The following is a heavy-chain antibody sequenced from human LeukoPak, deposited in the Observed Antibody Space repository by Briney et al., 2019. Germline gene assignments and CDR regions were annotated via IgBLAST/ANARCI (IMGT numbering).Heavy chain of an antibody. CDR3: VRDNRSYNFDY. Sequence: GGSLRLSCAASGFTFSRYWMHWVRQAPGKGLVWVSCIKSDGSSTSIADSAKGRFTISRDNAKNTVHLQMNSLRAEDTAVYYCVRDNRSYNFDYWGQGTLVTVSS. D-gene: IGHD1-26*01. CDR2: IKSDGSST. CDR1: GFTFSRYW. V-gene: IGHV3-74*01. J-gene: IGHJ4*02.